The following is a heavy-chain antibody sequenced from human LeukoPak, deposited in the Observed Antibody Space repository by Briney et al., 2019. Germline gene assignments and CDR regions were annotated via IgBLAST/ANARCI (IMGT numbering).Heavy chain of an antibody. CDR1: GFTFSSYA. D-gene: IGHD3-10*01. CDR3: AKDRGGSGSYYYSAFDI. V-gene: IGHV3-23*01. CDR2: ISGSGGST. J-gene: IGHJ3*02. Sequence: GWSLRLSCAASGFTFSSYAMSWVRQAPGKGLEWVSGISGSGGSTYYADSVKGRFPISRDNSKNTLYLEMDSLRADDTAVYYCAKDRGGSGSYYYSAFDIWGQGTMVTVSS.